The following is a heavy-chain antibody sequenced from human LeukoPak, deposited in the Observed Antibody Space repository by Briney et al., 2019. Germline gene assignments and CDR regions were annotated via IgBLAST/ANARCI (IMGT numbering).Heavy chain of an antibody. Sequence: GGSLRLSCAVSGFTFSSYWMTWVRQAPGKGLEWVASIKEDGSDKYYEDSVKGRFTISRDNAKNSLCLQMNSLRAEDTAVYYCARDHHPSYYLPDYWGRGTLVTVSS. CDR1: GFTFSSYW. CDR3: ARDHHPSYYLPDY. CDR2: IKEDGSDK. V-gene: IGHV3-7*04. J-gene: IGHJ4*02. D-gene: IGHD1-26*01.